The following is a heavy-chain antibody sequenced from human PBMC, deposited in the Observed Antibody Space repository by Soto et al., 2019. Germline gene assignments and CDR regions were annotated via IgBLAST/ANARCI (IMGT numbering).Heavy chain of an antibody. CDR3: ARGRIVFDGNDYMGGASDF. CDR2: IYTREST. V-gene: IGHV4-4*07. D-gene: IGHD3-16*01. J-gene: IGHJ4*02. Sequence: QVQLQESGPGLVKSSETLSLTCTVSGGSISNYYWTWMRQAAGRGLEWIGRIYTRESTNYNSSLKSRVTMSIATANNQFSLKRRSVTPSDKAVYYCARGRIVFDGNDYMGGASDFWGQGTLVIVSS. CDR1: GGSISNYY.